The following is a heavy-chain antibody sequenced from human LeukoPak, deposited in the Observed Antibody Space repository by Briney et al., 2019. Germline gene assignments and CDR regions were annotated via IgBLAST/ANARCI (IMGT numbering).Heavy chain of an antibody. Sequence: SETLSLTCAVYVGSFSGYYWSWIRQPPGKGLEWIGEINHSGSTNYNPSLKSRVTISVDTSKNQFSLKLSSVTAADTAVYYCASCPNPQLFDYWGQGTLVTVSS. CDR2: INHSGST. CDR3: ASCPNPQLFDY. J-gene: IGHJ4*02. V-gene: IGHV4-34*01. D-gene: IGHD2-2*01. CDR1: VGSFSGYY.